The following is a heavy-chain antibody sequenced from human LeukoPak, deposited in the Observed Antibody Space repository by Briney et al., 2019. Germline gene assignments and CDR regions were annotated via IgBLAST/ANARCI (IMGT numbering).Heavy chain of an antibody. Sequence: GGSLRLSCAASGFTFGDHYMDWVRQAPGKGLEWVANIKQDGSEKYYVDSVKGRFTISRDNAKSSLYLQMNSLRAEDTAVYYCARYSDSWDYFDYWGQGTLVTVSS. J-gene: IGHJ4*02. CDR1: GFTFGDHY. CDR3: ARYSDSWDYFDY. D-gene: IGHD6-13*01. CDR2: IKQDGSEK. V-gene: IGHV3-7*01.